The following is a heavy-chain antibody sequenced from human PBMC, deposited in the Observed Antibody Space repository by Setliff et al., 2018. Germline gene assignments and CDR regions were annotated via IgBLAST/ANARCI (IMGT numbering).Heavy chain of an antibody. CDR1: GFTFDDYG. CDR3: ARVYAYSYGFDY. V-gene: IGHV3-20*04. D-gene: IGHD3-16*01. Sequence: GESLKISCAASGFTFDDYGMSWVRQGPGKGLEWVSGTNWNGGSTGYSDSVKGRFTISRDNAKNSLYLQMDSLRAEDTALYYCARVYAYSYGFDYWGQGTPVTVSS. CDR2: TNWNGGST. J-gene: IGHJ4*02.